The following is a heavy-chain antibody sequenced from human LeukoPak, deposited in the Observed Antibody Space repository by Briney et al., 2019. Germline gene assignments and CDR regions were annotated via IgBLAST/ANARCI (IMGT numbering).Heavy chain of an antibody. CDR3: ASGYNYASRFDF. V-gene: IGHV4-59*08. CDR2: ISYRGST. CDR1: GGXISSYY. D-gene: IGHD5-18*01. Sequence: SETLSLTCTVSGGXISSYYCNWFRQPPGKGLEWIGYISYRGSTNYNPSLRSRVSVSVDTSKNQFSLKLNSVTAADTAIYYCASGYNYASRFDFWGQGTPVTVSS. J-gene: IGHJ4*02.